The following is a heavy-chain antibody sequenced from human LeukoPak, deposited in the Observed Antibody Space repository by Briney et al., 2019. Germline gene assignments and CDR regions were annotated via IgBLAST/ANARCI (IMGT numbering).Heavy chain of an antibody. CDR2: IYYSGST. CDR1: GGSISSSSYY. D-gene: IGHD6-19*01. CDR3: ARVLITSSGPYYFDY. Sequence: SETLSLTCTVSGGSISSSSYYWSWIRQPPGKGLEWIGYIYYSGSTNYNPSLKSRVTISVDTSKNQFSLKLSSVTAADTAVYYCARVLITSSGPYYFDYWGQGTLVTVSS. J-gene: IGHJ4*02. V-gene: IGHV4-61*01.